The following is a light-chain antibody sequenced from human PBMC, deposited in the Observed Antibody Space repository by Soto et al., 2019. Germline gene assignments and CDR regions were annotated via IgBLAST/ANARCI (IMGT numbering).Light chain of an antibody. Sequence: EIVLTQSPGTLSLSPGERATLSCRASQSVSSSYLAWYQQKPGQAPRLLIYGASSRATSIPDRFSGSGSGTDLTLTISRLEPEDFAVYYCQQYGSSVTFGPGTKVDIK. J-gene: IGKJ3*01. V-gene: IGKV3-20*01. CDR2: GAS. CDR1: QSVSSSY. CDR3: QQYGSSVT.